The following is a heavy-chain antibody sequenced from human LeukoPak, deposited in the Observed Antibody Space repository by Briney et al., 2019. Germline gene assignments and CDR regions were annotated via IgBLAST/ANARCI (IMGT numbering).Heavy chain of an antibody. V-gene: IGHV3-30*04. J-gene: IGHJ4*02. D-gene: IGHD6-13*01. CDR2: ISYDGSNE. Sequence: GGSLRLSCAASVFTFSSYVMHWVRQATGKGLEWVTIISYDGSNEYYADSVKGRLTISRDNSKNTLYLQMNSLRAADTAVYYCARDRGIAAAGAFDYWGQGTLVTVSS. CDR3: ARDRGIAAAGAFDY. CDR1: VFTFSSYV.